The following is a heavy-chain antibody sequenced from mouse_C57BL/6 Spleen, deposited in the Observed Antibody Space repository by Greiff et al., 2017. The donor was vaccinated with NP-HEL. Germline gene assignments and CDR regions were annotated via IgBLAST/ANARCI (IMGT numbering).Heavy chain of an antibody. V-gene: IGHV1-80*01. J-gene: IGHJ2*01. Sequence: QVQLQQSGAELVKPGASVKISCKASGYAFSSYWMNWVKQRPGKGLEWIGQIYPGDGDTNSNGKFKGKATLTADKSSSTAYMQLSSLTSEDSAVYFCARLELGLPYYFDYWGQGTTLTVSS. CDR2: IYPGDGDT. D-gene: IGHD2-4*01. CDR3: ARLELGLPYYFDY. CDR1: GYAFSSYW.